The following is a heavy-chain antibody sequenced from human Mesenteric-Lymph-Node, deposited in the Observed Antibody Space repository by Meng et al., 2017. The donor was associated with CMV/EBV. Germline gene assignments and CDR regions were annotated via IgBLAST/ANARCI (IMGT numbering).Heavy chain of an antibody. CDR1: GGSFSGYY. CDR2: INHSGST. J-gene: IGHJ4*02. Sequence: QFHPWGAGLLKPSETLSVTCAVYGGSFSGYYWNWIRQSPEKGLEWIGEINHSGSTTYNPSFTSRIIISVDTSTNQISLNMSSVTAADTAVYYCARGSSYDILTGYFDYWGQGALVTVSS. D-gene: IGHD3-9*01. V-gene: IGHV4-34*01. CDR3: ARGSSYDILTGYFDY.